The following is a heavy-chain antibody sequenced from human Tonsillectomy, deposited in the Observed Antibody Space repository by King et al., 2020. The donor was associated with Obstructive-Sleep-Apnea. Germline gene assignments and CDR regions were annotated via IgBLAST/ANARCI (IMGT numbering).Heavy chain of an antibody. D-gene: IGHD4-17*01. J-gene: IGHJ4*02. V-gene: IGHV4-39*07. CDR3: AGAGVTTGAFDY. Sequence: LQLQESGPGLVKPSETLSLTCTVSGGSISSSSYYWGWIRQPPGKGLGWIGGIYYSGSTYYNPSLKSRVTISVDTSKNQFSLKLSSVTAADTAVYYCAGAGVTTGAFDYWGQGTLVTVSS. CDR2: IYYSGST. CDR1: GGSISSSSYY.